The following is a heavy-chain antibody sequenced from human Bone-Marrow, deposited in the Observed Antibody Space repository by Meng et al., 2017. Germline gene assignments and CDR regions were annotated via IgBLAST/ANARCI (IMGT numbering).Heavy chain of an antibody. CDR2: ISSSGTTI. CDR1: GFTFSSYE. J-gene: IGHJ6*02. CDR3: ARENYYYYFYGMDV. Sequence: GESLKISCAASGFTFSSYEMNRVRQAPGKGLEWVSYISSSGTTIYYADSVKGRFTISRDNAKNSLNLQMNSLRAEDTAVYYCARENYYYYFYGMDVWGQGTTVTVSS. V-gene: IGHV3-48*03.